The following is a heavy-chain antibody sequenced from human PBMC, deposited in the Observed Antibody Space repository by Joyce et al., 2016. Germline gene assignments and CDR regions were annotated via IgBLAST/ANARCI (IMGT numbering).Heavy chain of an antibody. CDR1: GYRFSNYW. D-gene: IGHD3-22*01. Sequence: EVQLVQSGGEVKKPGESLKISCQGSGYRFSNYWIGWVRQMPGKGLEWMGIVYSGDSDTRYSPSFQGQVTMSADKSISTAYLQWSSLKASDTAIYYCARLGEYYYDSSGYFDSWGQGTPVTVSA. V-gene: IGHV5-51*03. J-gene: IGHJ5*01. CDR3: ARLGEYYYDSSGYFDS. CDR2: VYSGDSDT.